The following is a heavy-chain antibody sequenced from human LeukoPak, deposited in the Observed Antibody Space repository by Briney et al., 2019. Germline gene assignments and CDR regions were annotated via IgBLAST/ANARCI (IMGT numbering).Heavy chain of an antibody. CDR1: RFTFRDHF. CDR3: ASADHSNYGFDY. V-gene: IGHV3-11*06. J-gene: IGHJ4*02. CDR2: ISSSGSDT. Sequence: GGSLRLSCAASRFTFRDHFMSWIRQPPGKGLEYVSYISSSGSDTYYSDSVKGRFTISRDNAKNSLYLQMNSLRAEDTAVYYCASADHSNYGFDYWGQGTLVTVSS. D-gene: IGHD4-11*01.